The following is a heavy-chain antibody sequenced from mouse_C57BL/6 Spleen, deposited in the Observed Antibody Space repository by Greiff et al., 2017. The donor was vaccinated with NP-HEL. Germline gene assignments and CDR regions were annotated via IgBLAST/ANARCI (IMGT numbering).Heavy chain of an antibody. J-gene: IGHJ3*01. CDR1: GYTFTSYW. CDR3: GRRTSYGYNRAWFAY. V-gene: IGHV1-59*01. Sequence: QVQLQQPGAELVRPGTSVKLSCKASGYTFTSYWMHWVKQRPGQGLEWIGVIDPSDSYTNYNQKFKGKATLTVDTSSSTADMQHSSLTSEDSAVYYRGRRTSYGYNRAWFAYWGKGTLVTVSA. CDR2: IDPSDSYT. D-gene: IGHD2-9*01.